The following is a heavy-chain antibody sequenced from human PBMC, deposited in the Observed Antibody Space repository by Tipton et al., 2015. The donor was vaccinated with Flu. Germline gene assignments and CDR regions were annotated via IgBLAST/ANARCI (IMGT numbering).Heavy chain of an antibody. Sequence: GLVKPSETLSLTCTVSGGSISSYYWSWIRQPPGKGLEWIGYIYYSGSTNYNPSLKSRVTISVDTSKNQFSLKLSSVTAADTAVYYCARELLGDYVSWFDPWGQGTLVTVSS. J-gene: IGHJ5*02. CDR2: IYYSGST. V-gene: IGHV4-59*01. D-gene: IGHD4-17*01. CDR3: ARELLGDYVSWFDP. CDR1: GGSISSYY.